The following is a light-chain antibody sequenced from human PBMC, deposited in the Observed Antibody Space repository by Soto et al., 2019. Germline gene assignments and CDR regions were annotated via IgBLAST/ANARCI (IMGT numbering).Light chain of an antibody. V-gene: IGLV2-14*01. CDR1: LYDVGAYHY. CDR3: ISYTTTGALV. J-gene: IGLJ2*01. CDR2: EVS. Sequence: QSALTQPASVSGSPGQSITISCTGTLYDVGAYHYVSWYQQFTGKAPKLILYEVSNRPSGISNRFSGFRSGSTASLTVSGLQPEDDAHYYCISYTTTGALVFGGGTKLTVL.